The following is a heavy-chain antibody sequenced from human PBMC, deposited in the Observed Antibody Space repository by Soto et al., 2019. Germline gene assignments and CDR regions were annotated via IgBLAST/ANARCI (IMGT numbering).Heavy chain of an antibody. D-gene: IGHD3-3*01. CDR1: GFSLSGHY. Sequence: GGSLRLSCAASGFSLSGHYIDLVRQAPGKGLEWVGRIKSKTDGGTTDYAAPVKGRFTISRDDSKNTLYLQMNSLKTEDTAVYYCTTVSPRRLASIDDYWGQGTLVTVSS. V-gene: IGHV3-15*01. CDR2: IKSKTDGGTT. J-gene: IGHJ4*02. CDR3: TTVSPRRLASIDDY.